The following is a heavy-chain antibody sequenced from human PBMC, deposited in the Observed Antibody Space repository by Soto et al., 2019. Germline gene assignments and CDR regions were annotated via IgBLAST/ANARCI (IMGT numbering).Heavy chain of an antibody. V-gene: IGHV3-21*02. CDR3: ARDQLWFSWYAGSSPGWYFDL. D-gene: IGHD2-15*01. CDR1: GFTVSSYS. CDR2: ISSSSAYI. Sequence: EVQLVESGGGLVKPGGSLRLSCGASGFTVSSYSMNWVRQAPGRGLEWVSSISSSSAYIHYADSMKDRFTISRANAKTSLDLQMARLRVVATAVSSCARDQLWFSWYAGSSPGWYFDLWGRGALVTVSS. J-gene: IGHJ2*01.